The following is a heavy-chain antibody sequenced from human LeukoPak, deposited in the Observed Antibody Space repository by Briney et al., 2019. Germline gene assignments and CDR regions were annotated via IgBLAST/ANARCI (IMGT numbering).Heavy chain of an antibody. J-gene: IGHJ4*02. V-gene: IGHV3-73*01. CDR2: IRSKANSYAT. D-gene: IGHD3-22*01. Sequence: GGSLRLSCTASGFSFSGSAMHWVRQASGKGPEWVGRIRSKANSYATEYAASVKGRFTISRDNSKNTLYLQMNSLRAEDTAVYYCAKDKGGYYDSSPPRSKPKYYFDYWGQGTLVTVSS. CDR3: AKDKGGYYDSSPPRSKPKYYFDY. CDR1: GFSFSGSA.